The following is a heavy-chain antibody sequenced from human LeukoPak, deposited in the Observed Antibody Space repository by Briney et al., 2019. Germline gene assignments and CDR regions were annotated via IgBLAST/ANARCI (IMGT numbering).Heavy chain of an antibody. CDR1: GDSITNSNYY. CDR2: IFYNGGP. V-gene: IGHV4-39*07. CDR3: ASYSGIYSAFEI. D-gene: IGHD1-26*01. Sequence: SETLSLTCTASGDSITNSNYYWGWVRQSPGRGLEWLGNIFYNGGPYYNPSFKSRVAISVDTSKNHFSLTLKAVTAADTAVYHCASYSGIYSAFEIWSQGTLVTVSS. J-gene: IGHJ3*02.